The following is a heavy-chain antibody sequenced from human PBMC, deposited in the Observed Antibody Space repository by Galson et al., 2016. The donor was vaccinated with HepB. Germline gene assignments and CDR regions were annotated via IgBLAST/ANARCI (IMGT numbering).Heavy chain of an antibody. CDR3: ARDVYRGMAN. CDR2: IIPTIGAP. Sequence: SVKVSCKASGGSFRSHAISWVRQAPGEGLVWMGGIIPTIGAPDYAQKFQGRVTISADIATSTAYMELNSPRSDDTAVYYCARDVYRGMANWGQGTLVTVST. D-gene: IGHD5-18*01. V-gene: IGHV1-69*06. CDR1: GGSFRSHA. J-gene: IGHJ1*01.